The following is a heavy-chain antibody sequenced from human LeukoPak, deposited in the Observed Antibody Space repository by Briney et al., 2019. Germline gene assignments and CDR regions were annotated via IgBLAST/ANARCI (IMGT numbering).Heavy chain of an antibody. CDR2: MYYSGST. Sequence: SETLSLTCAVSGGSISSSTYSWGWIRQPPGKGLEWIGNMYYSGSTHYNPSLKSRVTISVDTSKNQFSLKLSSVTAGDTAVYYCARHPRYCSSSSCYRGGDFDYWGQGTLVTVSS. V-gene: IGHV4-39*01. CDR1: GGSISSSTYS. D-gene: IGHD2-2*01. CDR3: ARHPRYCSSSSCYRGGDFDY. J-gene: IGHJ4*02.